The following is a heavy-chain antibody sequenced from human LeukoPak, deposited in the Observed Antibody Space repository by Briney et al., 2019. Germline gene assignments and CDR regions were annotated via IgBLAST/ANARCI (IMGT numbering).Heavy chain of an antibody. CDR3: AAMTTAAANAFFY. V-gene: IGHV3-23*01. D-gene: IGHD2-2*01. Sequence: GVSLRLSCEVSGLTLRSFAMSWVRQPAGKGLEWVSAISGDGGSTEYAGSVKGRFTISRDNSKNTVYLQMNSLRAGDTALYYCAAMTTAAANAFFYWGRGTVVTVSA. CDR1: GLTLRSFA. CDR2: ISGDGGST. J-gene: IGHJ4*02.